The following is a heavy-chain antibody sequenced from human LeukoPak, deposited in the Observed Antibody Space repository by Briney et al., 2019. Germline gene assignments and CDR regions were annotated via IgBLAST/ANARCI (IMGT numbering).Heavy chain of an antibody. J-gene: IGHJ4*02. CDR1: GGSFSGYY. D-gene: IGHD3-3*01. V-gene: IGHV4-34*01. CDR3: ARQIKYDFWSGYYYGHDY. Sequence: SETLSLTCAVYGGSFSGYYWSWIRQPPGKGLEWIGEINHSGSTNYNPSLKSRVTISVDTSKNQFSLKLSSVTAADTAVYYCARQIKYDFWSGYYYGHDYWGQGTLVTVSS. CDR2: INHSGST.